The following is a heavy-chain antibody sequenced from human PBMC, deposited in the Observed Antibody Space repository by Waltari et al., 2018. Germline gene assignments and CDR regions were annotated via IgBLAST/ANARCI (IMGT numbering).Heavy chain of an antibody. Sequence: QVQLVQSGAEVKKSGASVLVSCRASGYTFNDLLIHWVRQAPGHSPEWMGWINAGKGNTKYSPKFQGRVRIYRDTSANTAYMELTSLKSEDTAVYFCARDRVPHFYDSNDRGGMDVWGQGATVTVTS. CDR1: GYTFNDLL. CDR2: INAGKGNT. J-gene: IGHJ6*02. D-gene: IGHD4-4*01. V-gene: IGHV1-3*01. CDR3: ARDRVPHFYDSNDRGGMDV.